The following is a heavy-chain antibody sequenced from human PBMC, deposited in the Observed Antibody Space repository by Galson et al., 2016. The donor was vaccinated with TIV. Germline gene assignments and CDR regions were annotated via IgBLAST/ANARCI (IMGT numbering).Heavy chain of an antibody. J-gene: IGHJ4*02. CDR1: GYTLSRHG. V-gene: IGHV1-18*01. Sequence: SVKVSCKAAGYTLSRHGISWVRQAPGQGLEWLGWISVENGNTNNAQKLQGRVTMTTDTATSTAYMELRSLRSDDTAVYYCARPHYRDGDYWGLGTLVTVSS. CDR3: ARPHYRDGDY. D-gene: IGHD4-17*01. CDR2: ISVENGNT.